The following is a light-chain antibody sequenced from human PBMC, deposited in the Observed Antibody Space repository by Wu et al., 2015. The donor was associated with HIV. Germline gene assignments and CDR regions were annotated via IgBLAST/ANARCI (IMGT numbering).Light chain of an antibody. J-gene: IGKJ1*01. CDR1: QSISDW. CDR3: QQHKSYPRT. CDR2: KAS. Sequence: DIQMTQSPSTLSASVGDRVTITCRASQSISDWLAWYQQKPGKAPKLLIYKASSLESGVPSRFSGSGSGTEFTLTISSLQPDDFATYYCQQHKSYPRTFGQGTKVDI. V-gene: IGKV1-5*03.